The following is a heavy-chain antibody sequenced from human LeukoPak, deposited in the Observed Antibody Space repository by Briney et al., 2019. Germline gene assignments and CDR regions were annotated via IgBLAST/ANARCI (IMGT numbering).Heavy chain of an antibody. V-gene: IGHV3-30*04. D-gene: IGHD2-15*01. J-gene: IGHJ5*02. CDR3: AKDSFSGSVAAT. CDR1: GFTFSSYA. Sequence: PGGSLRLSCAASGFTFSSYAMHWVRQAPGKGLEWVAVISYDGSNKYYADSVKGRFTISRDNSKNTLYLQMNSLRAEDTAVYYCAKDSFSGSVAATWGQGTLVTVSS. CDR2: ISYDGSNK.